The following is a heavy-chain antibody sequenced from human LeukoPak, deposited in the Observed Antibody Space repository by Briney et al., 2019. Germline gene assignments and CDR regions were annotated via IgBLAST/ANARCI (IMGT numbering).Heavy chain of an antibody. J-gene: IGHJ4*02. CDR2: IYTSGST. D-gene: IGHD3-22*01. Sequence: PSETLSLTCTVSGGSISSCYWSWIRQPAGKGLEWIGRIYTSGSTNYNPSLKSRVTMSVDTSKNQFSLKLSSVTAADTAVYYCARQGYYYDSSGYYAFDYWGQGTLVTVSS. CDR1: GGSISSCY. V-gene: IGHV4-4*07. CDR3: ARQGYYYDSSGYYAFDY.